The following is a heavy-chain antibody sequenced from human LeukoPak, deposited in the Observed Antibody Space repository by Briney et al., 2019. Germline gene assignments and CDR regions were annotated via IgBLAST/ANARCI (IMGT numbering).Heavy chain of an antibody. CDR3: AGPPAAGKAEYFQH. CDR1: GGSISSSSYY. D-gene: IGHD6-13*01. J-gene: IGHJ1*01. V-gene: IGHV4-39*01. Sequence: PSETLSLTCTVSGGSISSSSYYWGWIRQPPGKGLEWIGSIYYSGSTYYNPSLKSRVTISVDTSKNQFSLKLSSVTAADTAVYYCAGPPAAGKAEYFQHWGQGTLVAVSS. CDR2: IYYSGST.